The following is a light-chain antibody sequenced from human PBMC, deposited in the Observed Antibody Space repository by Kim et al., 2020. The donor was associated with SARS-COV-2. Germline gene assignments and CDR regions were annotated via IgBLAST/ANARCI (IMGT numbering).Light chain of an antibody. J-gene: IGLJ2*01. Sequence: SESPGKTASITCSGDKLGDKYACWYQQKPGQSPVLVIYQDSKRPSGIPERFSGSNSGNTATLTISGTQAMDEADYYCQAWDRTTVVFGGGTQLTVL. CDR1: KLGDKY. CDR3: QAWDRTTVV. V-gene: IGLV3-1*01. CDR2: QDS.